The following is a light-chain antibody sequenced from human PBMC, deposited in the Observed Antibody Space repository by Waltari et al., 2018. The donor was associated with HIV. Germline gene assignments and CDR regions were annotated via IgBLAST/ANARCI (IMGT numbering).Light chain of an antibody. CDR3: AAWDDSLNGQVV. J-gene: IGLJ3*02. Sequence: QSVLTQPPSASGTPGQRVTISCSGSSSNLGTNTVSWYQQVPGTSPKLLIYNNNQWPSGVPDRFSGSKSGTSASLAITGLQSEDEADYHCAAWDDSLNGQVVFGGGTKLTVL. CDR1: SSNLGTNT. V-gene: IGLV1-44*01. CDR2: NNN.